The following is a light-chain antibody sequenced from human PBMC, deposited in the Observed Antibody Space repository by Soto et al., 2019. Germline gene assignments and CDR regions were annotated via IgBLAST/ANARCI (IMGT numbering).Light chain of an antibody. V-gene: IGKV3-11*01. CDR3: QQRGNWPLT. Sequence: EIVLTQSPATLSVSPGDRATLSCRASQSVSRYLAWYQQKAGQAPRLVMYDAATGATGIPDRFSGSGSGTDFTLTISSLEPEDFAVYYCQQRGNWPLTFGQGTRLEIQ. J-gene: IGKJ5*01. CDR2: DAA. CDR1: QSVSRY.